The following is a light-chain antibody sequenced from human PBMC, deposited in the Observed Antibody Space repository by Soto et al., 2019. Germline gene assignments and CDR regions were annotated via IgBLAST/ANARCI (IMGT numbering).Light chain of an antibody. CDR1: SSDVCGYNY. CDR2: EVS. V-gene: IGLV2-14*01. CDR3: SSYTSSSTLDYV. J-gene: IGLJ1*01. Sequence: QSALTQPASVSGSPGQSITIACTGTSSDVCGYNYVSWYQQHPGKAPKLMIYEVSNRPSGGSNRFSGSKSGTTASLTISGLQAEDEADYYCSSYTSSSTLDYVFGTGTKVTAL.